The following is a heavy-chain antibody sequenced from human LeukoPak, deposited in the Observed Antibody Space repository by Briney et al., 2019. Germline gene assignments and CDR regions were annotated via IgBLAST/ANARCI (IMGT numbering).Heavy chain of an antibody. CDR2: MYYSGRT. D-gene: IGHD3-9*01. Sequence: PSETLSLTCTVSGGSISNSSHYWGWIRQPPGKGLEWIGSMYYSGRTYYNPSLKSRVTISVDTSKNQFSLKLQSVTAADTAVYYCARGPPVDYDVLAGYYRFDYWGQGTLVTVSS. J-gene: IGHJ4*02. CDR3: ARGPPVDYDVLAGYYRFDY. V-gene: IGHV4-39*01. CDR1: GGSISNSSHY.